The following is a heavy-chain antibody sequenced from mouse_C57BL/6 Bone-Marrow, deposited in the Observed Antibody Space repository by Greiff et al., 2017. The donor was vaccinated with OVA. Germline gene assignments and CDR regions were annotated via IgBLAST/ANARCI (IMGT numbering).Heavy chain of an antibody. CDR3: ARRYYGSSWYFDV. J-gene: IGHJ1*03. D-gene: IGHD1-1*01. V-gene: IGHV1-55*01. Sequence: QVQLKQPGAELVKPGASVKMSCKASGYTFTGYWITWVKQRPGQGLEWIGDIYPGSGSTNYNEKFKSKATLTVDTSSSTAYMQLSSLTSEDSAVYYCARRYYGSSWYFDVWGTGTTVTVSS. CDR1: GYTFTGYW. CDR2: IYPGSGST.